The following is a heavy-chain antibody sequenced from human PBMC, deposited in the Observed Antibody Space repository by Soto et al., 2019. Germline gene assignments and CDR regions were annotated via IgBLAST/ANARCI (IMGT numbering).Heavy chain of an antibody. CDR2: IIPIFGTA. J-gene: IGHJ4*02. CDR3: ARDARKYYYDSSGYTPFDY. CDR1: GGTFSSYA. Sequence: SVKVSCKASGGTFSSYAISWVRQAPGQGLDLMGGIIPIFGTANYAQKFQGRVTITADESTSTAYMELSSLRSEDTAVYYCARDARKYYYDSSGYTPFDYWGQGTLVTVSS. V-gene: IGHV1-69*13. D-gene: IGHD3-22*01.